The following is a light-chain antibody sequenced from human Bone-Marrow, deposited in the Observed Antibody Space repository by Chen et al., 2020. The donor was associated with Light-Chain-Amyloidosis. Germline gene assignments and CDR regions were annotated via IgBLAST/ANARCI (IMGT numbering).Light chain of an antibody. J-gene: IGLJ3*02. CDR3: QVWDRSSDRPV. CDR2: DVI. V-gene: IGLV2-11*01. Sequence: HSALTQPRCVSGSPGQSVTISCSGTSSDVGGYNYVSWYLQHPGKAPKLIIYDVIKRPSGIPERLSGSNSGNTATLTISRVEAGDEADYYCQVWDRSSDRPVFGGGTKLTVL. CDR1: SSDVGGYNY.